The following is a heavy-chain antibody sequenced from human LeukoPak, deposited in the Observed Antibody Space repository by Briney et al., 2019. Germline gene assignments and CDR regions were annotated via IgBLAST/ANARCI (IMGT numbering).Heavy chain of an antibody. J-gene: IGHJ5*02. Sequence: SETLSLTCTVSGGSISSYYWSWIRQPPGKGLEWIGYIYYTGSTNYNPSLKSRVTISVDTSKNQFSLKLNSVTAADTAVYYCARDHDFSPGWFDPWGQGTLVTVSS. CDR1: GGSISSYY. D-gene: IGHD3-3*01. CDR2: IYYTGST. V-gene: IGHV4-59*01. CDR3: ARDHDFSPGWFDP.